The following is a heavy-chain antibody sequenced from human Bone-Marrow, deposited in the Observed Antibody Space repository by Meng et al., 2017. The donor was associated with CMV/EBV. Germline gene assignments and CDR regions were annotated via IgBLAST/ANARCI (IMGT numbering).Heavy chain of an antibody. V-gene: IGHV3-30-3*01. J-gene: IGHJ6*02. Sequence: GESLKISCAASGFTFSSYWMSWVRQAPGKGLEWVAVISYDGSNKYYADSVKGRFTISRDNSKNTLYLQMNSLRAEDTAVYYCARDLGYREAFYYYGMDVWGQGTTVTVSS. CDR1: GFTFSSYW. CDR2: ISYDGSNK. D-gene: IGHD5-24*01. CDR3: ARDLGYREAFYYYGMDV.